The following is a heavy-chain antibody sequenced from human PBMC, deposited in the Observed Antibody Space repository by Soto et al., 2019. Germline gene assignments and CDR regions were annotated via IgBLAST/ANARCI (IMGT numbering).Heavy chain of an antibody. CDR3: ARGVECAGGSCYSGHYYGMDV. J-gene: IGHJ6*02. CDR1: GFTFSDYS. V-gene: IGHV3-21*01. D-gene: IGHD2-21*01. Sequence: EVQLVESGGGLVKPGGSLRLSCAGSGFTFSDYSMNWVRQPLGKGLEWVSSISSSYSYISYADSVRDRFTISRDNTQYSLDLQMNTLRAEDTAVYFCARGVECAGGSCYSGHYYGMDVWGQGTTVTVYS. CDR2: ISSSYSYI.